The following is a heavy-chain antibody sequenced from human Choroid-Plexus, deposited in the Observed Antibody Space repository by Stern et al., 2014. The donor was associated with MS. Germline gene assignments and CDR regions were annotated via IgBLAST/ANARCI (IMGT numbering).Heavy chain of an antibody. Sequence: VQLVESGGGVVQPGRPLRLSCIGSGFIFSSFGMHWVRQAPGKGLEWVAFISYDGTTKDYAVYVKGRFTISRDNSNNTLWMQMSSLRPEDTAVYYCARDRHWLTYYFDYWGQGSLVTVSS. V-gene: IGHV3-30*03. CDR2: ISYDGTTK. CDR1: GFIFSSFG. CDR3: ARDRHWLTYYFDY. J-gene: IGHJ4*02. D-gene: IGHD3-9*01.